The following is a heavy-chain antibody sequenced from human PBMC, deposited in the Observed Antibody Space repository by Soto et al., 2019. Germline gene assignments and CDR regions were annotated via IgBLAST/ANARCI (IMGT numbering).Heavy chain of an antibody. CDR1: GFTFDDYT. J-gene: IGHJ4*01. Sequence: GGSLRLSCAASGFTFDDYTMHWVRQAPGKGLEWVSLISWDDGSTYYADSVKGRFTISRDNSKNSLYLQMNSLRTEDTALYYCAKDRVGSSYYFDYWGQEPWSPSPQ. V-gene: IGHV3-43*01. D-gene: IGHD6-6*01. CDR2: ISWDDGST. CDR3: AKDRVGSSYYFDY.